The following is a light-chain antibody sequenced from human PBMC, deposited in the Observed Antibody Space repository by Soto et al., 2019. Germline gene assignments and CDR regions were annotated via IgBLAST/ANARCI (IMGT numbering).Light chain of an antibody. V-gene: IGKV3-15*01. CDR2: SAF. J-gene: IGKJ4*01. CDR3: QRYKDWPLT. CDR1: QSVLGN. Sequence: EMMLTQTPGILFLCGGESGTLFSRGSQSVLGNSFAWYQQTPGQAPRLLIYSAFNRATGVPARFSGSGSGTDFTLTINSLQSEDFAVYYCQRYKDWPLTFGGGTKVDIK.